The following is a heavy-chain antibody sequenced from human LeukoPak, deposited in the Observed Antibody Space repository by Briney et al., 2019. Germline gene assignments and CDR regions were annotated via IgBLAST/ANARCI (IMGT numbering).Heavy chain of an antibody. CDR1: GVSISSGGYY. CDR2: IYSTGST. Sequence: PSETLSLTCTVSGVSISSGGYYWSWIRQPAGKGLEYIGRIYSTGSTNYNPSLRSRVTISVDTSKNHFSLKLSSVTAADTAVYYCARNSHLGYSGYEGAFDIWGQGTMVTVSS. J-gene: IGHJ3*02. V-gene: IGHV4-61*02. D-gene: IGHD5-12*01. CDR3: ARNSHLGYSGYEGAFDI.